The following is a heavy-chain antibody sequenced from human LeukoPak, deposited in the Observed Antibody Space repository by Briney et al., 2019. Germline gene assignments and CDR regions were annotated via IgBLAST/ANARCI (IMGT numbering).Heavy chain of an antibody. CDR3: ARPQSHCSGITCSFDY. J-gene: IGHJ4*02. Sequence: SETLSLTCTVSGGSISSSDYYWGWIRQPPGKRLEWIGSIYYSGSTYYNPSLKSRVTISVDTSKNQFSLKLSSVTAAVTAVYYCARPQSHCSGITCSFDYWGQGALVTVSS. CDR1: GGSISSSDYY. CDR2: IYYSGST. D-gene: IGHD2-2*01. V-gene: IGHV4-39*01.